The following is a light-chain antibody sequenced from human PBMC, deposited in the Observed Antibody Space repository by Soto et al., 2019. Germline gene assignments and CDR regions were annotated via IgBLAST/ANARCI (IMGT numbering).Light chain of an antibody. CDR1: SSDVGSCKY. J-gene: IGLJ2*01. CDR2: EVI. CDR3: SSYADINPVEVL. V-gene: IGLV2-8*01. Sequence: QSALTQPPSASGSPGQSVTIACTGTSSDVGSCKYVSWYQQHPGKAPKLIIYEVIKRPSGVPDRFSGSKSGNTASLTVSGLQAEDEADYYCSSYADINPVEVLFGGGTKLTVL.